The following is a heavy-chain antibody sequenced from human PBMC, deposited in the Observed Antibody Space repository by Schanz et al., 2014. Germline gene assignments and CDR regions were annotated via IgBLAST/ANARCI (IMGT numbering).Heavy chain of an antibody. CDR2: ISVYTGNT. Sequence: QVQLVQSGAEVKKPGASVKVSCKASGYTFTSYGISWVRQAPGQGLEWMGWISVYTGNTKYGQKVQGRVTMTADTSTISAYMELSSLRSEDTAVYSCARSAGRDFWSGYYTRFDYWGHGTLXAVSS. J-gene: IGHJ4*01. D-gene: IGHD3-3*01. V-gene: IGHV1-18*01. CDR1: GYTFTSYG. CDR3: ARSAGRDFWSGYYTRFDY.